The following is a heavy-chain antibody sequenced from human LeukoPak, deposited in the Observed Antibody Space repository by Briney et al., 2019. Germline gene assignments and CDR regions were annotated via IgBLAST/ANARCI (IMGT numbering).Heavy chain of an antibody. V-gene: IGHV3-23*01. J-gene: IGHJ4*02. Sequence: GGSLRLSCAASGFTFSSYAMSWVRQAPGKGLEWVSSVTGNGDNAFHADSVKGRFTISRDNSKNMLYLQINSLRAEDTAVYYCARDRNYFEALHRSYWGQGTLVTVSS. CDR2: VTGNGDNA. CDR3: ARDRNYFEALHRSY. CDR1: GFTFSSYA. D-gene: IGHD3-10*01.